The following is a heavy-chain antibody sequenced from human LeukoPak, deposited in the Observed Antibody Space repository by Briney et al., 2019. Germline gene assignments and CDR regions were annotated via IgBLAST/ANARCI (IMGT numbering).Heavy chain of an antibody. CDR3: ARSYSSGFFDY. CDR2: INHSGST. V-gene: IGHV4-34*01. CDR1: GGSFSGYY. J-gene: IGHJ4*02. Sequence: SETLSLTCAVYGGSFSGYYWSWLRQPPGKGLEWIGEINHSGSTNYNPSLKSRVTISVDTSKNQFSLKLISVTSADTAVYYCARSYSSGFFDYWGQGTLVTVSS. D-gene: IGHD6-25*01.